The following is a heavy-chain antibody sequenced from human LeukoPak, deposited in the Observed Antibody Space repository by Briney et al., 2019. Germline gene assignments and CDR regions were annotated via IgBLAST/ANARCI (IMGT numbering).Heavy chain of an antibody. Sequence: SQTLSLTCDISGDSVSSNSATWNWIRQSPSRGLEWLGRTYYRSKWYDDYAASVKSRITINPDPSRNQFSLQLNSVTPEDTAVYFCARARGLNYGPDYWGQGTLVTVSS. V-gene: IGHV6-1*01. D-gene: IGHD5-18*01. CDR2: TYYRSKWYD. CDR3: ARARGLNYGPDY. CDR1: GDSVSSNSAT. J-gene: IGHJ4*02.